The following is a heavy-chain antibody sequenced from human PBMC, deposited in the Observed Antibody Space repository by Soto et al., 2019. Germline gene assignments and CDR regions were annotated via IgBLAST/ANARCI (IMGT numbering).Heavy chain of an antibody. J-gene: IGHJ6*03. V-gene: IGHV3-23*01. Sequence: EVQLLESGGGLVQPGGSLRLSCAGSGLTFSSYAMSWVRQAPGKGLEWFSGITGSGGGTFYADCVKGRFTISRDNSKNTLYLQMNTLRTEDTAVYYCAKERRNVSGRRRYYHDYLYVWDKGTTVTVSS. CDR2: ITGSGGGT. CDR3: AKERRNVSGRRRYYHDYLYV. D-gene: IGHD2-15*01. CDR1: GLTFSSYA.